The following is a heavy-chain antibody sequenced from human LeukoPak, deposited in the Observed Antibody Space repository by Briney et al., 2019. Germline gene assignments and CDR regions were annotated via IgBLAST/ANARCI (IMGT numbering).Heavy chain of an antibody. CDR2: IYPGDSDT. CDR1: GYNFTSYW. J-gene: IGHJ3*02. CDR3: ARRNPLAYDAFDI. D-gene: IGHD2-21*01. Sequence: LGESLKISCEGSGYNFTSYWIGWVRQMPGKGLEWMGIIYPGDSDTKYSPSFQGQVTFSADKSITTAYLQWSSLKASDTAIYYCARRNPLAYDAFDIWGQGTMVTVSS. V-gene: IGHV5-51*01.